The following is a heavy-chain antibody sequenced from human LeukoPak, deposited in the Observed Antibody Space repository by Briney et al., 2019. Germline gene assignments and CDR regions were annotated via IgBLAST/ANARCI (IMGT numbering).Heavy chain of an antibody. CDR1: GFTFSSYA. Sequence: GGSLRPSCTASGFTFSSYAMYWVRQAPGKGLERVSGIFGSGGSAHYADSVKGRFTISRDNSQNTVYLQMNSLRAEDTAVYYCGKTTTGYSSGRNPAWPVDYWGQGTLVTVSS. CDR3: GKTTTGYSSGRNPAWPVDY. J-gene: IGHJ4*02. D-gene: IGHD6-19*01. CDR2: IFGSGGSA. V-gene: IGHV3-23*01.